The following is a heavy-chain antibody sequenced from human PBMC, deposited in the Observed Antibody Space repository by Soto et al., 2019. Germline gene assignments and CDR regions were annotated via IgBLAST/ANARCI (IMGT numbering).Heavy chain of an antibody. J-gene: IGHJ4*02. CDR2: INPNSGGT. CDR3: ARGPPTKSGSYEFDY. V-gene: IGHV1-2*04. D-gene: IGHD1-26*01. CDR1: GYTFTGYY. Sequence: ASVKVSCKASGYTFTGYYMHWVRQAPGQGLEWMGWINPNSGGTNYAQKFQGWVTMTRDTSISTAYIELSRLRSDDTAVYYCARGPPTKSGSYEFDYWGQGTLVTVSS.